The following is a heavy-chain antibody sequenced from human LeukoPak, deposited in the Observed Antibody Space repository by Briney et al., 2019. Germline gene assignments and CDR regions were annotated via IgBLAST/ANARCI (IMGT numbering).Heavy chain of an antibody. Sequence: GGSLRLSCAASGFTFSTYGIHWVRQAPGKGLEWVAFVRYDGTNKYYADSVKGRFTISRDNSKNTLYLQMNSLRSEDTAVYYCAREGLAGLASDDAFDIWGQGTMVTVSS. CDR1: GFTFSTYG. J-gene: IGHJ3*02. V-gene: IGHV3-30*02. D-gene: IGHD3-3*02. CDR3: AREGLAGLASDDAFDI. CDR2: VRYDGTNK.